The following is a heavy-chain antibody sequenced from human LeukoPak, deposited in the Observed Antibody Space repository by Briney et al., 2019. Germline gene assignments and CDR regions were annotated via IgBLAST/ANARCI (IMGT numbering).Heavy chain of an antibody. D-gene: IGHD3-9*01. CDR2: ISDSGGST. J-gene: IGHJ4*02. V-gene: IGHV3-23*01. Sequence: GGSLRLSCAASGFIFSAYTMNWVRQAPGKGLEWVSGISDSGGSTFYADSVKGRFTISRDNSKNILYLQMNSLRADDTAVYYCAKVSESNYDILTGYYTPYYFDYWGQGTLVTVSS. CDR1: GFIFSAYT. CDR3: AKVSESNYDILTGYYTPYYFDY.